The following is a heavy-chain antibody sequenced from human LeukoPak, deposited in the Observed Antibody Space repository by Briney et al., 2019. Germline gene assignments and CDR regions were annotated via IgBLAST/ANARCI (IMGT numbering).Heavy chain of an antibody. V-gene: IGHV1-69*13. D-gene: IGHD6-19*01. J-gene: IGHJ4*02. Sequence: SVKVSCKASGGTFSSYAISWARQAPGQGLEWMGGIIPIFGTANYAQKFQGRVTITADESTSTAYMELSSLRSEDTAVYYCARGSGSGWPRPDLGYWGQGTLVTVSS. CDR1: GGTFSSYA. CDR3: ARGSGSGWPRPDLGY. CDR2: IIPIFGTA.